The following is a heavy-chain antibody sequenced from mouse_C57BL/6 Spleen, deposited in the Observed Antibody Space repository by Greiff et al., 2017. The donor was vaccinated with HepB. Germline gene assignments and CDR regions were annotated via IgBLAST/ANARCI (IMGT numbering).Heavy chain of an antibody. Sequence: QVQLQQPGAELVKPGASVKMSCKASGYTFTSYWITWVKQRPGQGLEWIGDIYPGSGSTNYNEKFKSKATLTVDTSSSTAYMQLSSLTPADSAVYYCARPYYYDGGRLAYWGQGTLVTVSA. CDR3: ARPYYYDGGRLAY. D-gene: IGHD2-4*01. J-gene: IGHJ3*01. CDR1: GYTFTSYW. V-gene: IGHV1-55*01. CDR2: IYPGSGST.